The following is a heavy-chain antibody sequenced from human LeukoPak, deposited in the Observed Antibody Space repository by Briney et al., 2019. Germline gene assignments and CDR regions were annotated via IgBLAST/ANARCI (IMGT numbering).Heavy chain of an antibody. Sequence: SETLSLTCTVSGGPISSYYWSWIRQPPGKGLEWIGYIYYSGSTNYNPSLKSRVTISVDTSKNQFSLKLSSVTAADTAVYYCARGRYCSGGSCYLSYWGQGTLVTVSS. CDR1: GGPISSYY. CDR2: IYYSGST. D-gene: IGHD2-15*01. CDR3: ARGRYCSGGSCYLSY. J-gene: IGHJ4*02. V-gene: IGHV4-59*01.